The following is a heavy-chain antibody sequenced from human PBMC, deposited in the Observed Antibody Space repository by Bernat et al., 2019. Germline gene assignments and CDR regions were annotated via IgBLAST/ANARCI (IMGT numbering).Heavy chain of an antibody. CDR1: GFTFSGSA. CDR2: IRSKANSYAT. D-gene: IGHD2-15*01. Sequence: EEQLVESGGGLVQPGGSVRLSCVASGFTFSGSAMHWVRQASGKGLEWVGRIRSKANSYATAYAASVKGRFTISRDDSKNTAYLQMNSLKTEDTAVYYCTSCSGGSCYSGHNDYWGQGTLVTVSS. J-gene: IGHJ4*02. CDR3: TSCSGGSCYSGHNDY. V-gene: IGHV3-73*02.